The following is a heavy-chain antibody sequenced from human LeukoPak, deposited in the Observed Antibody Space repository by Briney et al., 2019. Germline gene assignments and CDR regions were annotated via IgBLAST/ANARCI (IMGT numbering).Heavy chain of an antibody. J-gene: IGHJ5*02. CDR1: GYTLTELS. Sequence: ASVRVSCKVSGYTLTELSMHWVRQAPGKGLEWMGGFDPEYGETIYAQKFQGRVTMTEDTSTDTAYMELSSLRSEDTAVYYCATSSVGRITMVRGTSRASFDPWGQGTLVTVSS. CDR3: ATSSVGRITMVRGTSRASFDP. V-gene: IGHV1-24*01. CDR2: FDPEYGET. D-gene: IGHD3-10*01.